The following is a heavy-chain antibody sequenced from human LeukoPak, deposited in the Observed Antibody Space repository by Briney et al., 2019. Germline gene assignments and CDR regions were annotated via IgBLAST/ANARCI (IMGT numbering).Heavy chain of an antibody. CDR3: ARVQDFWSGYYNGGLDY. D-gene: IGHD3-3*01. CDR2: IYYSGST. Sequence: SETLSFTCTVSGGSISSSSYYWGWIRQPPGKGLEWIGSIYYSGSTYYNPSLKSRVTISVDTSKNQFSLKLSSVTAADTAVYYCARVQDFWSGYYNGGLDYWGQGTLVTVSS. J-gene: IGHJ4*02. V-gene: IGHV4-39*07. CDR1: GGSISSSSYY.